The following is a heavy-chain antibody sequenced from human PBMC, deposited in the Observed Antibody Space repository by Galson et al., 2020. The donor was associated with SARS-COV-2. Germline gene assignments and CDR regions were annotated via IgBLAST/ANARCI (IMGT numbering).Heavy chain of an antibody. CDR1: GYIFASYW. D-gene: IGHD3-3*01. CDR2: IYPGDSET. Sequence: KVSCTGSGYIFASYWIGWVRQMPGKGLEWMGIIYPGDSETKYSPSFQGQITISADKSISTSYLQWRSLKASDTAIYYCARLEYNDFWSGYYGGFDIWGQGTLVTVSS. V-gene: IGHV5-51*01. J-gene: IGHJ4*02. CDR3: ARLEYNDFWSGYYGGFDI.